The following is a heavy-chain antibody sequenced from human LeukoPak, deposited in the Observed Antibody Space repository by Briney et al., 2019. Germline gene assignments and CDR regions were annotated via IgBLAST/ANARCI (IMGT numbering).Heavy chain of an antibody. V-gene: IGHV4-39*01. CDR1: GGSISSSSYY. Sequence: SETLSLTCTVSGGSISSSSYYWGWIRQPPGKGLEWIGSIYYSGSTYYNPSLKSRVTISVDTSKNQFSLKLSSVTAADTAVYYCARGQGASRGWFDPWGQGTLVTVSS. CDR3: ARGQGASRGWFDP. J-gene: IGHJ5*02. CDR2: IYYSGST. D-gene: IGHD4/OR15-4a*01.